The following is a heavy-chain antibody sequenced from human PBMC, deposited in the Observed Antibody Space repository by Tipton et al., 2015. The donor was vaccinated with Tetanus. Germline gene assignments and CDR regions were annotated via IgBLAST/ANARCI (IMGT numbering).Heavy chain of an antibody. CDR1: GGTFKTYA. D-gene: IGHD2-15*01. CDR2: IFPLYGTS. Sequence: QVQLVQSGAEVKKPGSSVRVSCKTSGGTFKTYAISWVRQAPGQGLEWMGGIFPLYGTSNYAPKFQGRVTITADEPTGTAYLELSSLIFEDTAVYYCARPDRYCSGGSCYLALDCWGQGTMVTVSS. J-gene: IGHJ4*02. V-gene: IGHV1-69*01. CDR3: ARPDRYCSGGSCYLALDC.